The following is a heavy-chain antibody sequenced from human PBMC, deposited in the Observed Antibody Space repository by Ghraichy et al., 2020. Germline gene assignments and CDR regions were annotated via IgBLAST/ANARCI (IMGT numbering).Heavy chain of an antibody. CDR1: GFTFGTYA. Sequence: LSLTCAASGFTFGTYAMSWGRQAPGGGLEWVSDIDRNGAATHYANSVKGRFTISRDNSKNTLYLQMNSLRVDDTAVYYCAKDWRLDYWGQGTLVTVSS. CDR3: AKDWRLDY. V-gene: IGHV3-23*01. D-gene: IGHD6-25*01. CDR2: IDRNGAAT. J-gene: IGHJ4*02.